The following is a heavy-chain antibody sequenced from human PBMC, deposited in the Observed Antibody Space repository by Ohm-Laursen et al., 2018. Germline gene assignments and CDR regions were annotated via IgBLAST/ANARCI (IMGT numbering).Heavy chain of an antibody. J-gene: IGHJ5*02. V-gene: IGHV3-74*01. CDR3: AIPRLSVAA. Sequence: SLRLSCTASGFTLTTYSMHWVRQAPGKGLVWVSRIKSDGITSYADSVKGRFTISRDDAKSTLYLEMHSLRAEDTAIYYCAIPRLSVAAWGQGTLVTVSS. CDR2: IKSDGIT. CDR1: GFTLTTYS. D-gene: IGHD6-19*01.